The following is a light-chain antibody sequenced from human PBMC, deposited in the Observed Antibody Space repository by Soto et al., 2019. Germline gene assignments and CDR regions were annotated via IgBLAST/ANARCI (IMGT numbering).Light chain of an antibody. J-gene: IGLJ1*01. CDR3: SSYTSSSTLFYG. V-gene: IGLV2-14*01. Sequence: QSALTQPASVSGSPGQSITISCTGTSSDVGGYNYVSWYQQHPGKAPKLMIYEVSNRPSGVSNRFSGSKSGNTASLTISGLQAEDEADYYCSSYTSSSTLFYGFGTGTKLIVL. CDR2: EVS. CDR1: SSDVGGYNY.